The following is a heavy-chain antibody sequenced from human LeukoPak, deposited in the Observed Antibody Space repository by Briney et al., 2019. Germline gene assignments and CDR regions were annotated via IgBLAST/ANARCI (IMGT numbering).Heavy chain of an antibody. CDR3: ARDRLGFYYDSSNSVDY. CDR1: GGTFSSYA. D-gene: IGHD3-22*01. CDR2: IIPILGIA. V-gene: IGHV1-69*04. Sequence: SVKVSCKASGGTFSSYAISWVRQAPGQGLEWMGRIIPILGIANYAQKFQGRVTITADKSTSTAYMELSSLRSEDTAVYYCARDRLGFYYDSSNSVDYWGQGTLVTVSS. J-gene: IGHJ4*02.